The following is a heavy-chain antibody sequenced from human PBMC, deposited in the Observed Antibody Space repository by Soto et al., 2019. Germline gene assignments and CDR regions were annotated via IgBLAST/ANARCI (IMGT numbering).Heavy chain of an antibody. Sequence: SVKACCKASNCRFPNYVITWVRQAPGQGLEWLGWVSANNDNINYVQELQGRVTLTTDTSTSTTYMELSSLRSEDTAVYYCARDGDYDILTGYYTLGPFDYWGQGTLVTVSS. CDR2: VSANNDNI. CDR1: NCRFPNYV. CDR3: ARDGDYDILTGYYTLGPFDY. V-gene: IGHV1-18*01. J-gene: IGHJ4*02. D-gene: IGHD3-9*01.